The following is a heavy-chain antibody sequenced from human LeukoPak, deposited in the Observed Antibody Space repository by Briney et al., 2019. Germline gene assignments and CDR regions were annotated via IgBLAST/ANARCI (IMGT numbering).Heavy chain of an antibody. J-gene: IGHJ4*02. V-gene: IGHV1-2*06. CDR3: ARDYCGGDCFPDY. Sequence: RASVKVSCKASEYTFTGYYVHWVRQAPGQGLEWMGRINPNSGDTNYAQKFQGRVTMTRDTSISTAYMELSRLRSDDTAVYYCARDYCGGDCFPDYWGQGTLVTVSS. CDR2: INPNSGDT. D-gene: IGHD2-21*02. CDR1: EYTFTGYY.